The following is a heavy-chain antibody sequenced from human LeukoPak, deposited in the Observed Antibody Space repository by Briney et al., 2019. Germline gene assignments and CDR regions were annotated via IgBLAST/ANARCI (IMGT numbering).Heavy chain of an antibody. CDR3: AREGSSRHFDY. J-gene: IGHJ4*02. Sequence: GASVKVSCKAFGYTFTSYYMHWVRQAPGQGLEWMGIINPSGGSTSYAQKFQGRVTMTRDMSTSTVYMELSSLRSEDTAVYYCAREGSSRHFDYWGQGTLVTVSS. D-gene: IGHD6-13*01. V-gene: IGHV1-46*01. CDR2: INPSGGST. CDR1: GYTFTSYY.